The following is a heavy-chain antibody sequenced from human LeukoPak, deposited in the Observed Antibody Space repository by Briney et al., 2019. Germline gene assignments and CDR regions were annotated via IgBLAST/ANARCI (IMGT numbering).Heavy chain of an antibody. CDR3: AKDKYGSGSYYGYYFDY. J-gene: IGHJ4*02. V-gene: IGHV3-7*01. Sequence: GGSLRLSCVGSGFTFRSYWMTWVRQAPGKGLEWVANIKDDGRDKYYVDSVRGRLTISKDNAKNSVYLQMNSLRAEDTAVYYCAKDKYGSGSYYGYYFDYWGQGTLVTVSS. CDR1: GFTFRSYW. D-gene: IGHD3-10*01. CDR2: IKDDGRDK.